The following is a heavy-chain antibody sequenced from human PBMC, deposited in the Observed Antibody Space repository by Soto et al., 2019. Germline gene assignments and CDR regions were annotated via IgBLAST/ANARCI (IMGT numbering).Heavy chain of an antibody. CDR3: ARVRVVPAVQTSYYMDV. CDR1: GLTVSDYY. J-gene: IGHJ6*03. Sequence: PGGSLRLSCAASGLTVSDYYMNWVRQAPGKGLEWVSVIYSGDRTHYADSVKGKFTISRDSSKNTLYLQMNSLRAEDTAVYYCARVRVVPAVQTSYYMDVWGKGTTVTVSS. V-gene: IGHV3-66*01. D-gene: IGHD2-2*01. CDR2: IYSGDRT.